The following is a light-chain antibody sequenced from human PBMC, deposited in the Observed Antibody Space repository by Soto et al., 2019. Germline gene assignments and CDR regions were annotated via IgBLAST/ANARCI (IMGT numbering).Light chain of an antibody. Sequence: QSALTQPASGSGSPGQSITISCTGTSSDVGSYNLVSWYQQHPGKAPKLRIYEGSKRPSGVSNRFSGTKSGNTASLTISGLQAEDEADYYCCSYAGSSTYVFGTGTKVTVL. J-gene: IGLJ1*01. V-gene: IGLV2-23*01. CDR3: CSYAGSSTYV. CDR2: EGS. CDR1: SSDVGSYNL.